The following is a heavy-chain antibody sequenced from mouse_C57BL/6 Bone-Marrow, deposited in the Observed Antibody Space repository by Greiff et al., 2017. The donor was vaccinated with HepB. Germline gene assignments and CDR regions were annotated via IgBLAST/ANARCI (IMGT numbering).Heavy chain of an antibody. J-gene: IGHJ4*01. CDR2: ISNGGGST. Sequence: EVKLVESGGGLVQPGGSLKLSCAASGFTFSDYYMYWVRQTPEKRLEWVAYISNGGGSTYYPDTVKGRFTISRDNAKNTLYLQMSRLKSEDTAMYYWARQEKNEGGAMDYWGQGTSVTVSS. V-gene: IGHV5-12*01. CDR1: GFTFSDYY. CDR3: ARQEKNEGGAMDY.